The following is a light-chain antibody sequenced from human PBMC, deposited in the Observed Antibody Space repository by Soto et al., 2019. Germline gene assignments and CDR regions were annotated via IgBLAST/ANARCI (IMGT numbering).Light chain of an antibody. J-gene: IGKJ1*01. Sequence: EIVLTQSPGTLSLSPGERATLSCRASQSVSSSSLAWYQQKPGQAPRLLIYGTSSRATGIPDRFSGSGSGTDFTLTISRLEPEDFAVYYCQHYVSLLWTFGQGTKVEIK. CDR2: GTS. V-gene: IGKV3-20*01. CDR1: QSVSSSS. CDR3: QHYVSLLWT.